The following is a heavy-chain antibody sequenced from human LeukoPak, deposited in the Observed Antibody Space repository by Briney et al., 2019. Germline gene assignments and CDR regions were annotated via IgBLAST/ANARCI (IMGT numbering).Heavy chain of an antibody. CDR2: IIPIFGTA. V-gene: IGHV1-69*13. Sequence: SVKVSCKASGYTFSSYAISWVRQAPGQGLEWMGGIIPIFGTANYAQKFQGRVTITADESTSTAYMELSSLRSEDTAVYYCARVYDSGSYSCPHWGQGTLVTVSS. CDR1: GYTFSSYA. J-gene: IGHJ4*02. D-gene: IGHD3-10*01. CDR3: ARVYDSGSYSCPH.